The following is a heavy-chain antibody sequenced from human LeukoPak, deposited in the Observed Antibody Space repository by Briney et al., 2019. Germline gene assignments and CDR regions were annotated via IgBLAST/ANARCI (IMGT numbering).Heavy chain of an antibody. CDR2: INPNSGGT. V-gene: IGHV1-2*02. D-gene: IGHD3-10*01. J-gene: IGHJ4*02. CDR1: GYTFTGYY. Sequence: ASVKVSCKASGYTFTGYYMHWVRQAPGQGLEWMGWINPNSGGTNYAQKFQGRVTMTRDTSISTAYTELSRLRSDDTAVYYCARLLWFGELNPDFDYWGQGTLVTVSS. CDR3: ARLLWFGELNPDFDY.